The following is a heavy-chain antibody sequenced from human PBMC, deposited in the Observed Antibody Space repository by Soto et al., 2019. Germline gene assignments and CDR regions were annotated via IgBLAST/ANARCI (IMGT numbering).Heavy chain of an antibody. CDR1: GFTFSYYA. V-gene: IGHV3-30-3*01. CDR3: ARDSPRTHFDY. J-gene: IGHJ4*02. CDR2: ISYDAANK. Sequence: QVQLVESGGGVVQPGRSLRLSCEASGFTFSYYAFQSVRQAPGKGLEWVAVISYDAANKYYADSVKGRFTISRDNSKNTLYLQMISLRAEDSAVYYCARDSPRTHFDYWGQGTLVTVSS.